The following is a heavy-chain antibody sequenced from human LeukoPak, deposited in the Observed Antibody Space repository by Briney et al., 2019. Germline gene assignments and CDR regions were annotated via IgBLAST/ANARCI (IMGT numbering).Heavy chain of an antibody. Sequence: PGGSLRLSCAASGFTFSSYEVNWVRQAPGKGLEWVSYISSSGSIEYYADSVKGRFTISRDNAKNSLYLQMNSLRAEDTAVYYCAREDTAMALKDGFDFWGQGTLVTVSS. CDR3: AREDTAMALKDGFDF. V-gene: IGHV3-48*03. CDR1: GFTFSSYE. D-gene: IGHD5-18*01. J-gene: IGHJ4*02. CDR2: ISSSGSIE.